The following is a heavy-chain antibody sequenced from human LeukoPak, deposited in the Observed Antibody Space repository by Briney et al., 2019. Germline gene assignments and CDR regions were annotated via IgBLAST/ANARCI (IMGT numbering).Heavy chain of an antibody. CDR3: ARKRGGEGGVYFDY. Sequence: AASVKVSCKASGGTFSSYAISWVRQAPGQGLEWMGWINPNSGGTDYAQNFQGRLTMTRDTSISTVYMELSRLRSDDTAVYYCARKRGGEGGVYFDYWGQGTLVTVSS. V-gene: IGHV1-2*02. CDR2: INPNSGGT. J-gene: IGHJ4*02. D-gene: IGHD3-16*01. CDR1: GGTFSSYA.